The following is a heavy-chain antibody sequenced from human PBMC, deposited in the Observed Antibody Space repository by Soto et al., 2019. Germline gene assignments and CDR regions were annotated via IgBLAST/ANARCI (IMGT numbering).Heavy chain of an antibody. CDR3: AKIRSQPGDFDWLILDY. D-gene: IGHD3-9*01. CDR1: GFTFSNYG. Sequence: QVQLVESGGGVVHPGRSLRPSCAASGFTFSNYGMHWVRKAPGKGLEWVAVISYDGINEDYADSVKGRFTISRDNSKNTLYLQMNSLRAGDTAVYHCAKIRSQPGDFDWLILDYCGQGSQVTVSS. CDR2: ISYDGINE. V-gene: IGHV3-30*19. J-gene: IGHJ4*02.